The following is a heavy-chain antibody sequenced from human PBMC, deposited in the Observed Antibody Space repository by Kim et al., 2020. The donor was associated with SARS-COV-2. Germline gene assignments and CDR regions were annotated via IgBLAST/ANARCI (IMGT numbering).Heavy chain of an antibody. V-gene: IGHV3-7*01. CDR1: GFTVSRYW. J-gene: IGHJ4*02. D-gene: IGHD1-26*01. CDR2: IKGDGSER. Sequence: GGSLRLSCAASGFTVSRYWVSWVRQAPRKGLEWMSNIKGDGSERYYVDSVKGRITISRDNAKNSLYLQMNSLRAEDTAVYYCVRDGASSGSYYYDYWGQGTLVTVSS. CDR3: VRDGASSGSYYYDY.